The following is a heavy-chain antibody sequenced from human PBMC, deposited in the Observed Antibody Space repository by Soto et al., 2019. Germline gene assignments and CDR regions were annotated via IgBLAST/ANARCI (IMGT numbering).Heavy chain of an antibody. J-gene: IGHJ4*02. CDR2: IRFDGSNE. CDR3: ARDGIGGTVFRGYLDY. Sequence: QEQLVESGGGMVQPGTSLRLSCAVPGGIFHGYGMHWVRQAPGKGLEWVAIIRFDGSNEEYADSVKGRFTISRDNSKNTLYLQMNTLGAKDTAVYYCARDGIGGTVFRGYLDYWGRGTVVTVSS. CDR1: GGIFHGYG. V-gene: IGHV3-33*01. D-gene: IGHD1-7*01.